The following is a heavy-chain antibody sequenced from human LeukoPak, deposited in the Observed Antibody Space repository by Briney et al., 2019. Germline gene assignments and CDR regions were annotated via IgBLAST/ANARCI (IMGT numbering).Heavy chain of an antibody. CDR3: ARGGITSFGVVSYMDV. CDR2: ISGSGGST. V-gene: IGHV3-23*01. J-gene: IGHJ6*03. Sequence: GGSLRLSCAASGFTFSSYGMSWVRQAPGKGLEWVSAISGSGGSTYYADSVKGRFTISRGNSKNTLYLQMNSLRAEDTALYYCARGGITSFGVVSYMDVWGKGTTVTVSS. CDR1: GFTFSSYG. D-gene: IGHD3-3*01.